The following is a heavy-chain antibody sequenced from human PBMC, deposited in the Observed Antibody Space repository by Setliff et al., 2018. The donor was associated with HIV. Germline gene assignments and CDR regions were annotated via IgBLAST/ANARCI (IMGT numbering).Heavy chain of an antibody. CDR1: GDSITRGSYY. Sequence: SETLSLTCAVSGDSITRGSYYWSWIRQFAGKGLEWIADIYYSGRINYNPSLKSRLTVSIDTSKNHLSLKVISVSVADTAMYFCARDPAPSSSASYFQHWGQGTPVTVSS. J-gene: IGHJ1*01. CDR2: IYYSGRI. CDR3: ARDPAPSSSASYFQH. D-gene: IGHD6-6*01. V-gene: IGHV4-31*11.